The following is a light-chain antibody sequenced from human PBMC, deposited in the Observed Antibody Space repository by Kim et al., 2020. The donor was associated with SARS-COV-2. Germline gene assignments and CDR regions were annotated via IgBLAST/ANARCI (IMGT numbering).Light chain of an antibody. V-gene: IGLV2-14*04. CDR1: SSDVGAYNY. CDR2: DVN. Sequence: GHSITVSCTGTSSDVGAYNYVSWYRQHPGKAPKLMIYDVNKWPSGVSNRFSGSKSGKTASLTIAGLQAEDEADYYCSSYTGSSIWVFGGGTQLTVL. CDR3: SSYTGSSIWV. J-gene: IGLJ3*02.